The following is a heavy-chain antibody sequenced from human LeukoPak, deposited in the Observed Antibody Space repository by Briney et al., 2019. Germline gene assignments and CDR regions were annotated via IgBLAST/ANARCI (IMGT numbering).Heavy chain of an antibody. Sequence: GGSLRLSCAASGFTFSSYAMSWVRQAPGKGLEWVSAISGSGGRTYYADSVKGRFTISRDNSKNTLYLQMNSLRAEDTAVYYCAKHGAGIAAAGSPLSYYYYMDVWGKGTTVTVSS. CDR1: GFTFSSYA. V-gene: IGHV3-23*01. D-gene: IGHD6-13*01. CDR2: ISGSGGRT. CDR3: AKHGAGIAAAGSPLSYYYYMDV. J-gene: IGHJ6*03.